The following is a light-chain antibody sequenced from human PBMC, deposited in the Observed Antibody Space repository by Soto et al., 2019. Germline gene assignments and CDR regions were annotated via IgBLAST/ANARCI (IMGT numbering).Light chain of an antibody. CDR1: QSFDSHY. V-gene: IGKV3-20*01. CDR3: QHYAGAPPWT. CDR2: DAX. Sequence: DIGLTQSAGTLSLSPGEGATLSCRASQSFDSHYLASDAQNPGQAPPLLXXDAXSRATGIPERFSGSGSGTDFTLNISGMEPEEFSVYYCQHYAGAPPWTFGQGIKVDIK. J-gene: IGKJ1*01.